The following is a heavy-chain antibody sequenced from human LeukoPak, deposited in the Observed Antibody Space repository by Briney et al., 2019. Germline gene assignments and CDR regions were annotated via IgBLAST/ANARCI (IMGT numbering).Heavy chain of an antibody. CDR3: ARRMSTSWASDY. J-gene: IGHJ4*02. D-gene: IGHD6-13*01. Sequence: GGSLRLSCAASGFTVSLSYMNWFRQAPGKGLEWVSVIYSGGGKYYAESVKGRFTISRDHSKNTLFLQMSSLKAEDTAVYYCARRMSTSWASDYWGQGTLVTVSS. CDR2: IYSGGGK. CDR1: GFTVSLSY. V-gene: IGHV3-53*01.